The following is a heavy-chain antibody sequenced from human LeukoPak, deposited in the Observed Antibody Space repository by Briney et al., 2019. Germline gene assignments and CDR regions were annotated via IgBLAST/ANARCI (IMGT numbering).Heavy chain of an antibody. CDR2: ISGDGGST. V-gene: IGHV3-43*02. J-gene: IGHJ4*02. Sequence: GGSLRLSCAASGFTFDDYAMHWVRQAPGKGLEWVSLISGDGGSTYYADSVKGRFTISRDNSKNSLYLQMNSPRTEDTALYYCAKDISTGTFGSDAVSSFDYWGQGTLVTVSS. CDR1: GFTFDDYA. CDR3: AKDISTGTFGSDAVSSFDY. D-gene: IGHD1-1*01.